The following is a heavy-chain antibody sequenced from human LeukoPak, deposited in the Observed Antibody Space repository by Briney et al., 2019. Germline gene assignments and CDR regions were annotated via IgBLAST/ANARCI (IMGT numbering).Heavy chain of an antibody. D-gene: IGHD6-19*01. CDR1: GFTFSTYW. CDR3: ARAGSGSYVGYYFDY. CDR2: MNQDGGKK. J-gene: IGHJ4*02. Sequence: PGGSLRLSCAVSGFTFSTYWMTWVRQAPGKGLEWVANMNQDGGKKYYVDSVEGRFTISRDNAKNLVFLQMNNLRGEDTAVYHCARAGSGSYVGYYFDYWGQGALVTVSS. V-gene: IGHV3-7*01.